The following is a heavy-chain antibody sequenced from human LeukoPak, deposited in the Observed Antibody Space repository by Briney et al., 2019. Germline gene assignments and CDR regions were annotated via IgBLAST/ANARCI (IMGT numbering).Heavy chain of an antibody. D-gene: IGHD5-24*01. CDR3: ARERRDGYKVYFDY. CDR1: GGSIRSSSYY. V-gene: IGHV4-39*07. Sequence: PSETLSLTCNVSGGSIRSSSYYWGWIRQPPGKGLEWIGSMYYSGSAYYNGPLKSRVTISVDTSKNQFSLRLSSVTAADTAVYYCARERRDGYKVYFDYWGQGTLVTVSS. CDR2: MYYSGSA. J-gene: IGHJ4*02.